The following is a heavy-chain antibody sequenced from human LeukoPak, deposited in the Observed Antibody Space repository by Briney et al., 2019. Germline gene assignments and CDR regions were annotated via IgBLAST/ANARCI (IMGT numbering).Heavy chain of an antibody. D-gene: IGHD6-13*01. Sequence: AAVRDSCKPSGYTFTVYYMHWGRQAPQQGVGWMGWINPNSGGTNYAQKFQGRVSMTRDTSISTDYTELSRLRSDDTAVYYCARDQQLVRLVYFQHWGQGTLVTVSS. CDR1: GYTFTVYY. CDR2: INPNSGGT. V-gene: IGHV1-2*02. J-gene: IGHJ1*01. CDR3: ARDQQLVRLVYFQH.